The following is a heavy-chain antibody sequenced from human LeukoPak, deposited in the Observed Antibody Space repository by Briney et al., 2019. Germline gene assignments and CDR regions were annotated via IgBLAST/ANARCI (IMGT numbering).Heavy chain of an antibody. CDR1: GGSISSGTYY. V-gene: IGHV4-39*07. CDR2: INHSGST. Sequence: SETLSLTCTVSGGSISSGTYYWGWVRQPPGKGLEWIGEINHSGSTIYNPSFKSRVTISVDTSKNQVSLKLSSVTAADTAVYYCARGRIASGAYYYMDVWGKGTTVTVSS. J-gene: IGHJ6*03. D-gene: IGHD2-21*01. CDR3: ARGRIASGAYYYMDV.